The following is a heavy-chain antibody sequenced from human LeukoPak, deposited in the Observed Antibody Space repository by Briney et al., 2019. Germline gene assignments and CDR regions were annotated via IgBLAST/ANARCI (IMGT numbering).Heavy chain of an antibody. J-gene: IGHJ4*02. D-gene: IGHD5-24*01. CDR2: IWYDGSHR. V-gene: IGHV3-33*01. CDR3: VRDNAAADGALDY. Sequence: GRSLRLSCAVSGFTFSSHGMHWVRQAPGKGLEWVAVIWYDGSHRYYPDSVKGRFIISRDNSKNTLFLQMDSLRVDDTAVYYCVRDNAAADGALDYWGQGSLVTVSS. CDR1: GFTFSSHG.